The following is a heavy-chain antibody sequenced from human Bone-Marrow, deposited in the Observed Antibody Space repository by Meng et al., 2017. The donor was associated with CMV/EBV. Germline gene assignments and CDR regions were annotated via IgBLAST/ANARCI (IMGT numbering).Heavy chain of an antibody. J-gene: IGHJ2*01. D-gene: IGHD2-2*01. CDR3: ARDPAATGYWYFDL. CDR1: GFTFSSYW. CDR2: ISSSSSYI. Sequence: GESLKISCAASGFTFSSYWMSWVRQAPGKGLEWVSSISSSSSYIYYADSVKGRFTISRDNSKNTLYLQMNSLRAEDTAVYYCARDPAATGYWYFDLWGRGTLVTVSS. V-gene: IGHV3-21*01.